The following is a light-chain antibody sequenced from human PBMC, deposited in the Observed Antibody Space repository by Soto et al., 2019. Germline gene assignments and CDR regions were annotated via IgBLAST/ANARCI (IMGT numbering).Light chain of an antibody. CDR2: AAS. CDR1: QDISNY. Sequence: SQMSQPASSLSAYVEDRGTITCQASQDISNYLNWYQQKPGKAPKLLIYAASTLQSGVPSRFSGSGSGTDFTLTISFLQPEDVANYYCQEYNFAPRRFAQGAKVAIK. CDR3: QEYNFAPRR. V-gene: IGKV1-27*01. J-gene: IGKJ1*01.